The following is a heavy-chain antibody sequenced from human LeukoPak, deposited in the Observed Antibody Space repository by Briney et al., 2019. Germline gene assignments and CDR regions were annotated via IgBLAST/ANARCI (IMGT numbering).Heavy chain of an antibody. CDR2: INPNSGDT. D-gene: IGHD2-8*01. CDR3: ARGGLRVMVYKLYYMDV. Sequence: ASVKVSCKASGYSFTGYYMHWVRQAPGQGLEWMGWINPNSGDTKYAQKFQGRVAMTRDTSISTAYMELTRLRSDDTAVYYCARGGLRVMVYKLYYMDVWGKGTTVTVSS. CDR1: GYSFTGYY. V-gene: IGHV1-2*02. J-gene: IGHJ6*03.